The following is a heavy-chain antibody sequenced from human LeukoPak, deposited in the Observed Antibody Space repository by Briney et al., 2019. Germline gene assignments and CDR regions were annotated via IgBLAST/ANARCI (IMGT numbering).Heavy chain of an antibody. V-gene: IGHV4-39*07. Sequence: SETLSLTCTVSGGSISSRSHYWGWLRQPPGKGLEGIGNIYNSVSTYYNPSLKSRVTISVDTSKNQFSLKLSSVTAADTAVYYCARLRLTGGSGNYFDYWGQGTLVTVSS. J-gene: IGHJ4*02. CDR3: ARLRLTGGSGNYFDY. CDR1: GGSISSRSHY. CDR2: IYNSVST. D-gene: IGHD2-15*01.